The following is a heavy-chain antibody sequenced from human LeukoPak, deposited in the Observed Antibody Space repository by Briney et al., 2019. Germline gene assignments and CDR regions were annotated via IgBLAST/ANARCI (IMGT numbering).Heavy chain of an antibody. V-gene: IGHV3-11*01. CDR3: ARDGPYYDYVWGSYLYYYYGMDV. D-gene: IGHD3-16*02. CDR1: GFTFSDYY. Sequence: PGGSLRLSCAASGFTFSDYYMSWIRQAPGKGLEWVSCISSSGSTIYYADSVKGRFTISRDNAKNSLYLQMNSLRAEDTAVYYCARDGPYYDYVWGSYLYYYYGMDVWGQGTTVTVSS. CDR2: ISSSGSTI. J-gene: IGHJ6*02.